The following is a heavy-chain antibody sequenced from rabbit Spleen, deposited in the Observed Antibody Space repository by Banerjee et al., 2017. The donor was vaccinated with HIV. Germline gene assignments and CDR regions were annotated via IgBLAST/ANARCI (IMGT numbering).Heavy chain of an antibody. CDR3: ARGSATMTMVITGYYLSL. V-gene: IGHV1S40*01. CDR1: GFSFSSSYY. CDR2: IYGGSADST. J-gene: IGHJ4*01. D-gene: IGHD2-1*01. Sequence: QSLEESGGDLVKPGASQTLTCTASGFSFSSSYYMCWVRQAPGKGLECIACIYGGSADSTWYASWAKGRFTISKTSSTTVTLQMTSLTAADTATYFCARGSATMTMVITGYYLSLWGPGTLVTVS.